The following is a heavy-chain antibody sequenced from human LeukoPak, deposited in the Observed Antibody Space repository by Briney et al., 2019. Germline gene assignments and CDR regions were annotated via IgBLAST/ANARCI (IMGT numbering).Heavy chain of an antibody. D-gene: IGHD1-26*01. V-gene: IGHV3-23*01. CDR1: GFTFSSYA. Sequence: GGSLRLSCAASGFTFSSYAMSWVRQAPGKGLEWVSAISGSGGSTYYADSVKGRFTISRDNSKNTLYLQMNSLRAEDTAVYYYAKEPDLPSVIGSSRYFDYWGQGTLVTVSS. CDR3: AKEPDLPSVIGSSRYFDY. CDR2: ISGSGGST. J-gene: IGHJ4*02.